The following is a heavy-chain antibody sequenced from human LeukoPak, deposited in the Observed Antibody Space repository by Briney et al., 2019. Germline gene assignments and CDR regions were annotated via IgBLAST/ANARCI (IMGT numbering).Heavy chain of an antibody. CDR3: ARDTGFSSNWAPRGYFDY. CDR2: INPNSGGT. Sequence: ASVKVSCKASGYTFTGYYLHWVRQAPGQGLEWMGWINPNSGGTKYAQKFQGRVTMASDTSITTAYMELSSLRSDDTAVYYCARDTGFSSNWAPRGYFDYWGQGTLVTVS. V-gene: IGHV1-2*02. CDR1: GYTFTGYY. J-gene: IGHJ4*02. D-gene: IGHD6-13*01.